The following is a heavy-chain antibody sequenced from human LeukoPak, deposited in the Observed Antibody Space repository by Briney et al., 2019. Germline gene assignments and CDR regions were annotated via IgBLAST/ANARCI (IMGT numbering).Heavy chain of an antibody. V-gene: IGHV1-8*01. CDR1: GYTFTSDD. CDR2: MNPNSGNT. D-gene: IGHD5/OR15-5a*01. J-gene: IGHJ4*02. Sequence: ASVKVSCKASGYTFTSDDINWVRQATGQGLEWMGWMNPNSGNTGYAQKFQGRVTMTRNTSISTAYMELSSLRSEDTAVYYCARGLSMILTLPLGYWGQGTLVTVSS. CDR3: ARGLSMILTLPLGY.